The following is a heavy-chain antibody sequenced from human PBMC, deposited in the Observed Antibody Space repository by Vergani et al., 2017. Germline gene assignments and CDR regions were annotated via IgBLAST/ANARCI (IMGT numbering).Heavy chain of an antibody. CDR2: IYYSGST. CDR3: ARHSXVEWLVKLGWIDP. V-gene: IGHV4-39*01. Sequence: QLQLQESGPGLVKPSATLFLTCSVSGASIRSSIYYWGWIRQPPGKGLEWIASIYYSGSTYYDTSLKSRVTISVDTSKNQFSLKLSAVTAADTAVYFCARHSXVEWLVKLGWIDPWGQGSLVTVSS. J-gene: IGHJ5*02. CDR1: GASIRSSIYY. D-gene: IGHD6-19*01.